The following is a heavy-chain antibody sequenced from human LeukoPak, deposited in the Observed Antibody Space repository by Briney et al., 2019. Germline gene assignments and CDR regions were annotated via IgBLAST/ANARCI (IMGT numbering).Heavy chain of an antibody. V-gene: IGHV3-66*01. CDR3: AKDYSSYGNYYYYYMDV. CDR1: GFTVSSNY. Sequence: GGSLRLSCAASGFTVSSNYMSWVRQAPGKGLEWVSVIYSGGSTYYADSVKGRFTISRDNSKNTLYLQMNSLRAEDTAVYYCAKDYSSYGNYYYYYMDVWGKGTTVTISS. J-gene: IGHJ6*03. D-gene: IGHD5-18*01. CDR2: IYSGGST.